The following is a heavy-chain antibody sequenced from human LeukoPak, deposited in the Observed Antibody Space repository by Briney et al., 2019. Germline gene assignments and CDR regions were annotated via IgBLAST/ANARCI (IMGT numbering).Heavy chain of an antibody. Sequence: SETLSLTCTVSGGSISSYYWSWIRQPPGKGLEWIGYIYYSGSTNYNPSLKSRVTISVDTSKNQFSLKLSSVTAADTAVYYCVRGEGPLLWFGDPPGWFDPWGQGTLVTVSS. D-gene: IGHD3-10*01. J-gene: IGHJ5*02. CDR2: IYYSGST. CDR3: VRGEGPLLWFGDPPGWFDP. V-gene: IGHV4-59*01. CDR1: GGSISSYY.